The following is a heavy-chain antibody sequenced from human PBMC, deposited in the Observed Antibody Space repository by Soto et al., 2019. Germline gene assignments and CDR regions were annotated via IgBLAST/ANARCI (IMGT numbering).Heavy chain of an antibody. CDR2: IYTSGSTI. V-gene: IGHV3-48*02. Sequence: LRVSFAASGFSFGSYSINWVRQAPGKGLEWVSYIYTSGSTIYYADSVKGRFTISRDNAKNSLYLQMNSLRDEDTAVYYCARGYYGMDVWGQGTTVTVSS. CDR1: GFSFGSYS. CDR3: ARGYYGMDV. J-gene: IGHJ6*02.